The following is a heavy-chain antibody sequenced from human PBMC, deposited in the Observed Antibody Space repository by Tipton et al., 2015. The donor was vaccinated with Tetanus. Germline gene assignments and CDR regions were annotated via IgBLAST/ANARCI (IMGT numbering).Heavy chain of an antibody. J-gene: IGHJ4*02. V-gene: IGHV4-59*08. CDR3: ARLREVVSRSGWAFDY. CDR1: GDSMTNYY. CDR2: IYYSGRT. Sequence: TLSLTCTVSGDSMTNYYWSWIRQPPGKGLEWIAYIYYSGRTNYNPSLKSRVNMSVDTSKKDFSVRLGSVTAADTAVYYCARLREVVSRSGWAFDYWGQGILVTVSS. D-gene: IGHD3-10*01.